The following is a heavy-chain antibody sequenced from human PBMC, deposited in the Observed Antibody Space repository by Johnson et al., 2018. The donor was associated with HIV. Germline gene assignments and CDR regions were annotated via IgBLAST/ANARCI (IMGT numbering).Heavy chain of an antibody. CDR1: GFKLYEYD. CDR2: ITWSGGGT. CDR3: ASEVEYSILGGV. J-gene: IGHJ3*01. Sequence: VQLVESGGDVVRPGGSLRISCVASGFKLYEYDVSWVRQVPGKGLEWVSGITWSGGGTTYADSVKGRFTVSSDNAKNSLYLQMNSLRAEDTALYYCASEVEYSILGGVWGQGTMVTVSS. D-gene: IGHD6-6*01. V-gene: IGHV3-20*04.